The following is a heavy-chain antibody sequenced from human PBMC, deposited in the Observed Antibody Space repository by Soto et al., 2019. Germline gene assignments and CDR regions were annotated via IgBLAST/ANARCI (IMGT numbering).Heavy chain of an antibody. CDR1: GFTFSSYS. CDR3: ARDSHIVVVINYYFDY. V-gene: IGHV3-30-3*01. CDR2: ISYDGSNK. Sequence: GGSLRLSCAASGFTFSSYSIHWARQAPCKGLEWVAVISYDGSNKYYADSVKGRFTISRDNSKNTLYLQMNSLRAEDTAVYYCARDSHIVVVINYYFDYFGQGTLVTVYS. D-gene: IGHD3-22*01. J-gene: IGHJ4*02.